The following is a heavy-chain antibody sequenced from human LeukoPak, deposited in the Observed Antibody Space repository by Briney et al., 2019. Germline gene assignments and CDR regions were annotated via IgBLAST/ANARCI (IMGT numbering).Heavy chain of an antibody. CDR1: GFTFSSYW. D-gene: IGHD3-3*01. J-gene: IGHJ6*02. Sequence: GGSLRLSCAGSGFTFSSYWMSWVRQAPGKGLEWVANIKQAGSEKNYVDSVKGRFTISRDDAKNSLYLQMNSLRAEDTAVYYCAREFLESYGMDVWGQGTTVTVSS. CDR2: IKQAGSEK. V-gene: IGHV3-7*01. CDR3: AREFLESYGMDV.